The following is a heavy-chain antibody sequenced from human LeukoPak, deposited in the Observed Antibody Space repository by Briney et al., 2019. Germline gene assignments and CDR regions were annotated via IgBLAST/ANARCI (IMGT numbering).Heavy chain of an antibody. CDR3: ARDSSYYGMDV. CDR2: INTGGST. Sequence: GGSLRLSCAASGFTVSSNYMSWVCQAPGKGLEWVSLINTGGSTDYADSVKGRFTISRDNSKNTVYLQMNSLRAEDTAVYYCARDSSYYGMDVWGQGTTVTVSS. CDR1: GFTVSSNY. J-gene: IGHJ6*02. V-gene: IGHV3-66*01.